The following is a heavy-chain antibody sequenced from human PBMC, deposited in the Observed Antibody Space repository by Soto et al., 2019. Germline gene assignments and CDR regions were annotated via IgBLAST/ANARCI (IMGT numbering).Heavy chain of an antibody. CDR1: GGSFSGYY. CDR2: INHSGST. V-gene: IGHV4-34*01. CDR3: ARGRGYCSGGSCYGYYYYYYGMDV. J-gene: IGHJ6*02. Sequence: SETLSLTCAVYGGSFSGYYWSWIRQPPGKGLEWIGEINHSGSTNYNPSLKSRVTISVDTSKNQFSLKLSSVTAADTAVYYCARGRGYCSGGSCYGYYYYYYGMDVWGQGTTVTVSS. D-gene: IGHD2-15*01.